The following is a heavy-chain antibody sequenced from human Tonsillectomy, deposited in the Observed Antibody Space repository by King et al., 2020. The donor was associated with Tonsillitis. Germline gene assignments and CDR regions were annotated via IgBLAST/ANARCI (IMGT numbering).Heavy chain of an antibody. CDR1: GGSINNNY. D-gene: IGHD2-2*01. CDR2: FYYSGST. Sequence: VQLQESGPGLVKPSETLSLTCTVSGGSINNNYWSWIRQPPGKGLEWIGFFYYSGSTKYNPSLKSRVTISGDTSKNQFSLKVNSVTAADTAVYYCAREYCNSTSCYYFDYWGQGTLVTVSS. V-gene: IGHV4-59*01. J-gene: IGHJ4*02. CDR3: AREYCNSTSCYYFDY.